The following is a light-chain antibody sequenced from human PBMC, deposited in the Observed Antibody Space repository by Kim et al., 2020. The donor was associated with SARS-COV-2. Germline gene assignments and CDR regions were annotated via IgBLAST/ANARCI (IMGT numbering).Light chain of an antibody. CDR3: HQRTNWPLT. CDR1: QSVRSY. Sequence: EILLTQSPVTLSLSPGERATLSCRASQSVRSYLAWYQQKPGQAPRLLIYDASNRATGIPARFSGSGSGTDFTLTISSLEPEDFAVYYCHQRTNWPLTFGGGTKVDIK. CDR2: DAS. V-gene: IGKV3-11*01. J-gene: IGKJ4*01.